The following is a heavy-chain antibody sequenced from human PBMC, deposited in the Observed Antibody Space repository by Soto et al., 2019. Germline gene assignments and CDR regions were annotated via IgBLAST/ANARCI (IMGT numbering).Heavy chain of an antibody. CDR3: ARHRIGITMVRGALNWFDP. V-gene: IGHV4-39*01. D-gene: IGHD3-10*01. Sequence: PSETLCLTCTVSGGSVSSGSYYWGWIRQPPGKGLEWIGSIYYSGSTYYNPSLKSRVTISVDTSKNQFSLKLSSVTAADTAVYYCARHRIGITMVRGALNWFDPWGQGTLVTVSS. CDR2: IYYSGST. J-gene: IGHJ5*02. CDR1: GGSVSSGSYY.